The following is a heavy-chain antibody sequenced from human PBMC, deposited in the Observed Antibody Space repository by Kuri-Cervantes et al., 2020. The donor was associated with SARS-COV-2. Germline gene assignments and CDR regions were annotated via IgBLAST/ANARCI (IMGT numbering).Heavy chain of an antibody. CDR2: IYYSGST. J-gene: IGHJ2*01. CDR1: GGSISSYY. D-gene: IGHD4-17*01. Sequence: SETLSLTCTVSGGSISSYYWSWIRQPPGKGLEWIGYIYYSGSTNYNPSLKSRVTISVDTSKNQFSLKLSSVTAADTAVYYCARKGDYPPDVKYFDLWGRGTLVTVSS. V-gene: IGHV4-59*01. CDR3: ARKGDYPPDVKYFDL.